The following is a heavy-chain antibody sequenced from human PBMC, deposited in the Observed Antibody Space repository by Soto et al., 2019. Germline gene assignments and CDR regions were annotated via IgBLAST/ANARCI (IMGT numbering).Heavy chain of an antibody. J-gene: IGHJ6*02. CDR1: GGTFSTYT. V-gene: IGHV1-69*16. CDR2: IIPILGAS. Sequence: QVRLVQSGAEVKKPGSSVKVSCEASGGTFSTYTLSWVRQAPGQGLEWMGEIIPILGASKYAQKFQGRVTITTITADESASTVYMELSSLRSDDTAVYYCARHSVGTDDYYYGMDVWGQGTTVTVSS. CDR3: ARHSVGTDDYYYGMDV.